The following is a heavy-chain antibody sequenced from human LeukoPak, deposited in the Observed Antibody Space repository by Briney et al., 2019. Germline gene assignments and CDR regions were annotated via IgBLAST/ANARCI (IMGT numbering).Heavy chain of an antibody. Sequence: ASVKVSCKASGYTLTSYGISWVRQAPGQGLEWMGWISAYNGNTNYAQKLQGRVTMTTDTSTSTAYVELRSLRSDDTAVYYCARGSGRHYYYYGMDVWGQGTTVTVSS. CDR1: GYTLTSYG. CDR3: ARGSGRHYYYYGMDV. J-gene: IGHJ6*02. D-gene: IGHD1-26*01. CDR2: ISAYNGNT. V-gene: IGHV1-18*01.